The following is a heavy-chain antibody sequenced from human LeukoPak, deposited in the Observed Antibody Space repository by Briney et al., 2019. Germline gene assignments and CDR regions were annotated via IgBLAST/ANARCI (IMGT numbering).Heavy chain of an antibody. CDR1: GGSISSYY. J-gene: IGHJ4*02. Sequence: SETLSLTCTVSGGSISSYYWSWIRQPPGKGLEWIGYIYYSGSTNYSPSLKSRVTISVDTSKNQFSLKLSSVTAADTAVYYCARHREMATIRESYFDYWGQGTLVTVSS. CDR2: IYYSGST. CDR3: ARHREMATIRESYFDY. V-gene: IGHV4-59*08. D-gene: IGHD5-24*01.